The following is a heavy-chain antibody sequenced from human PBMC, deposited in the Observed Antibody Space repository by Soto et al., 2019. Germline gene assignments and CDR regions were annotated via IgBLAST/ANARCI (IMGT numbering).Heavy chain of an antibody. V-gene: IGHV1-2*04. CDR3: ARSYYYDFWSGHLEGPGMDV. CDR1: GYTFTGYY. D-gene: IGHD3-3*01. Sequence: ASVKVSCKAPGYTFTGYYMHWVRQAPGQGLEWMGWINPNSGGTNYAQKFQGWVTMTRDTSISTAYMELSRLRSDDTAVYYCARSYYYDFWSGHLEGPGMDVWGQGTTVTVSS. CDR2: INPNSGGT. J-gene: IGHJ6*02.